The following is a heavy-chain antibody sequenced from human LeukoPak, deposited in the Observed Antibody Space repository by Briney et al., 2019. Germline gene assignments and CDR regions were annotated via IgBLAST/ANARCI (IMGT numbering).Heavy chain of an antibody. CDR3: ARNDYGDYGIDY. V-gene: IGHV1-2*02. Sequence: ASVKVSCKASGYTFTGYNVHWVRQAPGQGLEWLGWINPNSGDTLYPQKFQGRVTLTRDTSISTAYMDLSRLTSDDTAVYYCARNDYGDYGIDYWGQGTLVTVSS. D-gene: IGHD4-17*01. J-gene: IGHJ4*02. CDR1: GYTFTGYN. CDR2: INPNSGDT.